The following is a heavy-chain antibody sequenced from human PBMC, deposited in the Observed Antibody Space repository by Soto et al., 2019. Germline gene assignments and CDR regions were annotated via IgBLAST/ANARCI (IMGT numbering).Heavy chain of an antibody. V-gene: IGHV3-23*01. CDR1: GFTFSSYA. CDR2: ISGSGGST. Sequence: EVQLLESGGGLVQPGGSLRLSCAASGFTFSSYAMSWVRQAPGKGLEWVSAISGSGGSTYYADSVKGRFTISRDNSKNKLYLQMNSLRAEDTAVYYRAAMSREYYYYGMDVWGQGTTVTVSS. D-gene: IGHD1-26*01. J-gene: IGHJ6*02. CDR3: AAMSREYYYYGMDV.